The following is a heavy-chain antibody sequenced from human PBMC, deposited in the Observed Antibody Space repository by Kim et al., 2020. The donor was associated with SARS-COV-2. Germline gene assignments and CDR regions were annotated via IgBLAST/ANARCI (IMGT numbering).Heavy chain of an antibody. CDR2: ISYDGSNK. V-gene: IGHV3-30*04. J-gene: IGHJ4*02. CDR1: GFTFSSYA. D-gene: IGHD3-10*01. CDR3: ARDRRVWFGELLIGY. Sequence: GGSLRLSCAASGFTFSSYAMHWVRQAPGKGLEWVAVISYDGSNKYYADSVKGRFTISRDNSKNTLYLQMNSLRAEDTAVYYCARDRRVWFGELLIGYWGQGTLVTVSS.